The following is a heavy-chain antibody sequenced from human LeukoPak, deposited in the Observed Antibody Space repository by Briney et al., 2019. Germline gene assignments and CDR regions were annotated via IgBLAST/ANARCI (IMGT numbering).Heavy chain of an antibody. CDR1: GYSFTNYW. CDR3: ARLTNFDSTAYYYVDY. V-gene: IGHV5-51*01. Sequence: GEALQISCKGSGYSFTNYWIGWVRPMSGKGMGWMGIIYPGDSDTRYSPSFQGQVTISADKSISTAYLQWSSLKASDTAMYYCARLTNFDSTAYYYVDYWGQGTLVTVSS. D-gene: IGHD3-9*01. CDR2: IYPGDSDT. J-gene: IGHJ4*02.